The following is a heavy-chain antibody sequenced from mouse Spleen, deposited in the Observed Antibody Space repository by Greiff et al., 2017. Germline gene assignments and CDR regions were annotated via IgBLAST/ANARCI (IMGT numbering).Heavy chain of an antibody. CDR2: IYPGDGDT. J-gene: IGHJ4*01. CDR3: ARSLGTTVVATDYYAMDY. D-gene: IGHD1-1*01. Sequence: QVQLQQSGPELVKPGASVKISCKASGYAFSSSWMNWVKQRPGKGLEWIGRIYPGDGDTNYNGKFKGKATLTADKSSSTAYMQLSSLTSEDSAVYFCARSLGTTVVATDYYAMDYWGQGTSVTVSS. V-gene: IGHV1-82*01. CDR1: GYAFSSSW.